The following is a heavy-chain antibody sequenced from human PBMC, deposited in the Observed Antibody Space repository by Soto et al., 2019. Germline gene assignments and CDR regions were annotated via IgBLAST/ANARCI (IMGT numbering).Heavy chain of an antibody. J-gene: IGHJ5*02. CDR2: IYYSGST. CDR1: GGSISSYY. CDR3: ARGDIAAADKFDP. Sequence: PSETLSLTXTVSGGSISSYYWSWIRQPPGKGLEWIGYIYYSGSTNYNPSLKSRVTISVDTSKNQFSLKLSSVTAADTAVYYCARGDIAAADKFDPWGQGTLVTVS. D-gene: IGHD6-13*01. V-gene: IGHV4-59*01.